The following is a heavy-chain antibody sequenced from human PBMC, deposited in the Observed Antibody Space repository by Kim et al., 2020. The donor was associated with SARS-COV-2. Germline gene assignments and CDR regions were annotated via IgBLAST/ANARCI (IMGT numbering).Heavy chain of an antibody. V-gene: IGHV3-48*04. CDR3: ARVVLGYYYDR. J-gene: IGHJ4*02. Sequence: GGSLRLSCAASGFTFSSYSMNWVRQAPGKGLEWVSYISSSSSTIYYADSVKGRFTISRDNAKNSLYLQMNSLRAEDTAVYYCARVVLGYYYDRWGQGTLVTVSS. CDR2: ISSSSSTI. CDR1: GFTFSSYS. D-gene: IGHD3-22*01.